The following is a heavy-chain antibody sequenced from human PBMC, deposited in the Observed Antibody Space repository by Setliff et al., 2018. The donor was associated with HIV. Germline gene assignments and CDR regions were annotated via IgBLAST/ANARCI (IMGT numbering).Heavy chain of an antibody. CDR1: GGSISSSGSY. D-gene: IGHD3-3*01. J-gene: IGHJ6*02. Sequence: SETLSLTCTVSGGSISSSGSYWSWIRQSPGKGLEWIGEINHSGSPNYNPSLKSRVTISVDTSNNQFTLRLKSVTAADTAVYYCARLGRNLRFLTVWGQGTTVTVSS. CDR2: INHSGSP. V-gene: IGHV4-39*06. CDR3: ARLGRNLRFLTV.